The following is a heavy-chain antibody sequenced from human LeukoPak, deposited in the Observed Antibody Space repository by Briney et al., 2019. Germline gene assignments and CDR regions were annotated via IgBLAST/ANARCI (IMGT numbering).Heavy chain of an antibody. Sequence: PSGTLSLTCNVSGGSISSSGYYWSWIRQHPGKGLEWIAYIYHSGSTSYNPSLKSRVTISVDTSKNQFSLKLSSVTAADTAVYYCARTGNYGGAYWGPGTLVAVSS. CDR3: ARTGNYGGAY. CDR1: GGSISSSGYY. J-gene: IGHJ4*02. CDR2: IYHSGST. D-gene: IGHD1-1*01. V-gene: IGHV4-31*03.